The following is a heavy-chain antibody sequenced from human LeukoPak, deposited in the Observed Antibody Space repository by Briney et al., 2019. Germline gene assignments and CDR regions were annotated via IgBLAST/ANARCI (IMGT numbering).Heavy chain of an antibody. CDR2: ISRSSSTI. D-gene: IGHD4-23*01. CDR1: GFTFSSYS. Sequence: GGSLSLSCAASGFTFSSYSMNWVRQAPGKGLEWVSYISRSSSTIYYAGSVKGRFTISRDNAKNSLYIQMNSLRDEDTAVYYCARDGDGGLGSDYWGQGTLVTV. V-gene: IGHV3-48*02. CDR3: ARDGDGGLGSDY. J-gene: IGHJ4*02.